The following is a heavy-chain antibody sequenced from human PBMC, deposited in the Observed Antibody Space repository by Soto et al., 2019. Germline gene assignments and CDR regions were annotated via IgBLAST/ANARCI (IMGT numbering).Heavy chain of an antibody. D-gene: IGHD5-12*01. Sequence: EVQLVETGGGLIQPGGSLRLSCAASGFTVSSNYMSWVRQAPGKGLEWVSVIYSGGSTYYADSVKGRFTISRDNSKNTLYLQMNSLRAEDTAVYYCARGRGYSGEYYFDYWGQRTLVTVSS. J-gene: IGHJ4*02. CDR2: IYSGGST. CDR1: GFTVSSNY. CDR3: ARGRGYSGEYYFDY. V-gene: IGHV3-53*02.